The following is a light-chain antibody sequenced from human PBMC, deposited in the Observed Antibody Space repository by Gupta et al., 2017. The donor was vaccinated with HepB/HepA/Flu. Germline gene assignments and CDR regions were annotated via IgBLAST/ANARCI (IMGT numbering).Light chain of an antibody. Sequence: DIPMTPSPSTLSASVGDRVTITCRASQSISIWLAWYQQKPGKAPKLLIYKASSLESGVPSRFGGRGSRTEFTLTISSLQPDDVATYYCQQYNSYSRTFGQGTKVEIK. CDR2: KAS. J-gene: IGKJ1*01. CDR3: QQYNSYSRT. V-gene: IGKV1-5*03. CDR1: QSISIW.